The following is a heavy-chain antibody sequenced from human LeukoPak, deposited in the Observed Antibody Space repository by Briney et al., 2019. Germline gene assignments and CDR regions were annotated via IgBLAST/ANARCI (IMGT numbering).Heavy chain of an antibody. CDR3: ARDFPYYYGKPYDN. D-gene: IGHD3-10*01. Sequence: SETLSLTCTVSGGSISSSSYYWGWIRQPPGKGLEWIGSIYYSGSTYYNPSLKGRVTISVDTSKNQFSLQLSSVTAADTAVYYCARDFPYYYGKPYDNWGQGTLVTVSS. J-gene: IGHJ4*02. CDR1: GGSISSSSYY. V-gene: IGHV4-39*07. CDR2: IYYSGST.